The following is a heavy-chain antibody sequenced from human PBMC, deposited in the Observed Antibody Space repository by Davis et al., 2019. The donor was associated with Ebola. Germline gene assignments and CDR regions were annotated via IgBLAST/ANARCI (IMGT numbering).Heavy chain of an antibody. CDR2: IKQDGSEK. V-gene: IGHV3-7*01. Sequence: GESLKISCAASGFTFSDYYMSWIRQAPGKGLEWVANIKQDGSEKYYVDSVKGRFTISRDNAKNSLFLQMNNLRDEDTAVYYCVRGRDIVVVTATPCFGFWGQGTMVTVSS. J-gene: IGHJ3*01. D-gene: IGHD2-21*02. CDR3: VRGRDIVVVTATPCFGF. CDR1: GFTFSDYY.